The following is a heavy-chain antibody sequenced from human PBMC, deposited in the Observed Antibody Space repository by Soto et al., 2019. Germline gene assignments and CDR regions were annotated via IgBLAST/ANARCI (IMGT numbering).Heavy chain of an antibody. V-gene: IGHV3-7*03. CDR1: GFTFSSYW. CDR3: ATPYYYDSSGYVYYYYYGMDV. CDR2: IKQDGSEK. D-gene: IGHD3-22*01. J-gene: IGHJ6*02. Sequence: PGGSLRLSXAASGFTFSSYWMNWVRQAPGKGLEWVANIKQDGSEKYYVDSVKGRFTISRDNAKNSLYLQMNSLRAEDTAVYYCATPYYYDSSGYVYYYYYGMDVWGQGTTVTVSS.